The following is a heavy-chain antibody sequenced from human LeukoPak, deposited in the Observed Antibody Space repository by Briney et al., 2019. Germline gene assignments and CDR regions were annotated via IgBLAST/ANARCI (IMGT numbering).Heavy chain of an antibody. CDR3: ARSGAYYDSARD. J-gene: IGHJ4*02. CDR2: IYYSGST. Sequence: PGGSLRLSCAASGFTFSSSAMSWVRQPPGKGLEWIGSIYYSGSTYYNPSLKSRVTISVDTSKNQFSLKLSSVTAADTAVYYCARSGAYYDSARDWGQGTLVTVSS. CDR1: GFTFSSSAM. D-gene: IGHD3-22*01. V-gene: IGHV4-39*01.